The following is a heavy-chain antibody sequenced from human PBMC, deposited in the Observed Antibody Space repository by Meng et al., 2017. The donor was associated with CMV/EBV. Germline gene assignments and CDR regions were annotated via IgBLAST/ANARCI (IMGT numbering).Heavy chain of an antibody. Sequence: GESLKISCAASGFTFSRYWMTRVRKAPGKGLEWVVNINQDGTKIYYVDSVKGRFTVSRDNARNSVYLQLNSLTVEDTAVYYCARIGYTSSSLDYWGRGALVTVSS. CDR2: INQDGTKI. J-gene: IGHJ4*02. D-gene: IGHD5-18*01. CDR1: GFTFSRYW. CDR3: ARIGYTSSSLDY. V-gene: IGHV3-7*01.